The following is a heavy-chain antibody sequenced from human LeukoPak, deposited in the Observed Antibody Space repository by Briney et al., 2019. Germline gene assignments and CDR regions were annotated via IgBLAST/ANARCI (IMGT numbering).Heavy chain of an antibody. J-gene: IGHJ5*02. CDR2: IYTSGST. D-gene: IGHD6-13*01. CDR1: GGSISSYY. V-gene: IGHV4-4*07. Sequence: SETLSLTCTVPGGSISSYYWSWIRQPAGNGLEWIGRIYTSGSTNYNPSLQSRVTMSVDKSKNQFSLKLSSVTAADTAVYYCARGRSSWSSGTWFDPWGQGTLVTVSS. CDR3: ARGRSSWSSGTWFDP.